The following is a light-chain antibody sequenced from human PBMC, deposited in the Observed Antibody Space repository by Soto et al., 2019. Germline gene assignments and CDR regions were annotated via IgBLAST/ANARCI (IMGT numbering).Light chain of an antibody. CDR3: QHYNDWPPKQYT. CDR1: QSVSSY. J-gene: IGKJ2*01. V-gene: IGKV3-15*01. CDR2: DAS. Sequence: EIVMTQSPATLSVSPGERATLSCRASQSVSSYLAWYQQKPGQAPRLLIYDASTRATGIPARFSGSGSGTECTLTISSLQFEDVAVYYCQHYNDWPPKQYTFGQGTKLEIK.